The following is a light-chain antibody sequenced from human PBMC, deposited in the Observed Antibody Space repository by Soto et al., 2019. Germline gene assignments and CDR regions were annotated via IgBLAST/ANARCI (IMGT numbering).Light chain of an antibody. CDR2: EVT. CDR3: SSYAGSNIYV. CDR1: NDDVGGYNY. Sequence: QSALTQPPSASGSPGQSVTISCTGTNDDVGGYNYVSWYQHHPGKAPKLMIYEVTKRPSGAPDRFSGSKSGYTASLTVSGLQAEDEADYYCSSYAGSNIYVFGTGTKLTVL. V-gene: IGLV2-8*01. J-gene: IGLJ1*01.